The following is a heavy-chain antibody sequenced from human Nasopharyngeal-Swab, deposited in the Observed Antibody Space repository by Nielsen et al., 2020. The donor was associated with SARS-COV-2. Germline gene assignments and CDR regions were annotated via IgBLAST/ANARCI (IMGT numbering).Heavy chain of an antibody. CDR3: ARDTDYIPTGFDP. V-gene: IGHV4-59*12. Sequence: SETLSLTCTVSGGSISSYYWSWIRQPPGKGLEWIGYIYYSGSTNYNPSLMGRATISADTSKNRLSLKLTSVTAADTAVYYCARDTDYIPTGFDPWGQGTQVTVSS. D-gene: IGHD4/OR15-4a*01. CDR2: IYYSGST. CDR1: GGSISSYY. J-gene: IGHJ5*02.